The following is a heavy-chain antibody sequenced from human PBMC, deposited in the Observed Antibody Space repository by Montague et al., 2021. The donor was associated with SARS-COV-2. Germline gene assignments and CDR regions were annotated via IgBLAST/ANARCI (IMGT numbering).Heavy chain of an antibody. CDR3: ARDQGYHVGDNYYDAFDT. D-gene: IGHD2-21*01. J-gene: IGHJ3*02. V-gene: IGHV3-7*01. CDR1: GFKFSDYW. Sequence: SLRLSCAASGFKFSDYWMIWIRQAPGKGLEWVANIRHDGSLKYFTDSVKGRFTISRDNAKKSLYLQMNSLRVEDTAIYYCARDQGYHVGDNYYDAFDTWGQGTMVAVSS. CDR2: IRHDGSLK.